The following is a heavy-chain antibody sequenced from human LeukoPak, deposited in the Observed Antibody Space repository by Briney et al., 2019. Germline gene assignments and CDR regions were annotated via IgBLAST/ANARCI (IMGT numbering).Heavy chain of an antibody. D-gene: IGHD3-10*01. J-gene: IGHJ3*02. CDR2: TTGSCRSI. CDR1: WFSVRCNY. V-gene: IGHV3-23*01. CDR3: AKDEVFNRLGSYLRTDAFDI. Sequence: GGSLTLSCAASWFSVRCNYMSWLRQSPRKALECVSDTTGSCRSIKYADSVKARFTISRENSKNTLYLEKNSLRADDTAVYYCAKDEVFNRLGSYLRTDAFDIWGQGTMVTVSS.